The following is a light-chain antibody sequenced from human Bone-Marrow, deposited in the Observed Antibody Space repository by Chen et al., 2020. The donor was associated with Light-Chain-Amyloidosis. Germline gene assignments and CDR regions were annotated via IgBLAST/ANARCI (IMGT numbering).Light chain of an antibody. V-gene: IGLV2-14*03. Sequence: QSALTQPASVSGSPGQSITISCTGTSNDVGGYTYVSWYQQHPGKAPKLLIYDVSNRPSGVSNRCAGSKSGNTASLTISGLQAEDEAHYYCTSYRSGSTPVMFGGGTKVTVL. CDR3: TSYRSGSTPVM. CDR1: SNDVGGYTY. CDR2: DVS. J-gene: IGLJ3*02.